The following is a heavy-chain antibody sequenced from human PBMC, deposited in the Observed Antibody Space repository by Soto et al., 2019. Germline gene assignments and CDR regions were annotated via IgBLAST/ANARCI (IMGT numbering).Heavy chain of an antibody. CDR2: IYSSGST. D-gene: IGHD3-3*01. CDR3: ARGQRFSDWFDP. Sequence: SETLSLTCTVSGGTMNSYYWTWIRQPAGKGLEWIGRIYSSGSTKYNPSLQSRVTMSLDTSKSQFSLRLTSVTAADTAVYYCARGQRFSDWFDPWGQGTLVTVSS. CDR1: GGTMNSYY. J-gene: IGHJ5*02. V-gene: IGHV4-4*07.